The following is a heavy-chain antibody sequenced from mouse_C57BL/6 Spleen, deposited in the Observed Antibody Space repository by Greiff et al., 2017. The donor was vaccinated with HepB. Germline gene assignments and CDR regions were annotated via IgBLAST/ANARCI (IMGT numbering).Heavy chain of an antibody. D-gene: IGHD1-1*01. CDR2: ISDGGSYT. CDR3: ARDPLYYGSSLYYFDY. J-gene: IGHJ2*01. Sequence: EVKVEESGGGLVKPGGSLKLSCAASGFTFSSYAMSWVRQTPEKRLEWVATISDGGSYTYYPDNVKGRFTISRDNAKNNLYLQMSHLKSEDTAMYYCARDPLYYGSSLYYFDYWGQGTTLTVSS. V-gene: IGHV5-4*01. CDR1: GFTFSSYA.